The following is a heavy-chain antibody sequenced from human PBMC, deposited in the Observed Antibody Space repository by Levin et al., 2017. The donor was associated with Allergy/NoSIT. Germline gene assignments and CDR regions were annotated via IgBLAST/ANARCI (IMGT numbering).Heavy chain of an antibody. Sequence: VGSLRLSCAASGFTFSNYAMSWVRQAPGKGLEWVSVITGSASDTFHADSVKGRFTISRDNSKNTLYLQMNSLTAEDTAVYYCAKTSGSNWAFDVWGQGTMVTVSS. D-gene: IGHD1-26*01. CDR1: GFTFSNYA. J-gene: IGHJ3*01. CDR3: AKTSGSNWAFDV. CDR2: ITGSASDT. V-gene: IGHV3-23*01.